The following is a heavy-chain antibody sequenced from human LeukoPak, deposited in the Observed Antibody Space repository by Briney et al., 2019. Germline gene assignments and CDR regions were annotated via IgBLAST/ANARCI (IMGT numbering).Heavy chain of an antibody. CDR3: ASSSGWYGY. D-gene: IGHD6-19*01. CDR1: GGSISSSRYY. CDR2: IYYSGST. V-gene: IGHV4-39*01. Sequence: SETLSLTCTVSGGSISSSRYYWGWIHQPPGKGLEWIGSIYYSGSTYYNPSLKSRVTISVDTSNNQFYLKLSSVTAADTAVYYCASSSGWYGYWGQGTLATVSS. J-gene: IGHJ4*02.